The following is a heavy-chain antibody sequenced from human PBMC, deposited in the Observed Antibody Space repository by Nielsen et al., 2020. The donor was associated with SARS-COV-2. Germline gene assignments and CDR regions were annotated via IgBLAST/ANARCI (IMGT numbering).Heavy chain of an antibody. D-gene: IGHD3-3*01. Sequence: GESLKISCAASGSTFSSYWMSWVRQAPGKGLEWVANIKQDGSEKYYVDSVKGRFTISRDNAKNSLYLQMNSLRAEDTAVYYCARVSFGVVIIFRSSWFDPWGQGTLVTVSS. CDR3: ARVSFGVVIIFRSSWFDP. CDR1: GSTFSSYW. J-gene: IGHJ5*02. V-gene: IGHV3-7*01. CDR2: IKQDGSEK.